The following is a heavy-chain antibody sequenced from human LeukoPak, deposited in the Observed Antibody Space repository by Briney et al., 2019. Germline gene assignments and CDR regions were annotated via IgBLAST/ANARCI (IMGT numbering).Heavy chain of an antibody. Sequence: GGSLRLSCAASGFTFNRYWMNWVRQAPGKGLEWVSSISSSSSYIYYADSVKGRFTISRDNAKNSLYLQMNSLRAEDTAVYYCATYSSSNGREFQYWGQGTLVTVSS. J-gene: IGHJ1*01. V-gene: IGHV3-21*01. D-gene: IGHD2-2*01. CDR3: ATYSSSNGREFQY. CDR1: GFTFNRYW. CDR2: ISSSSSYI.